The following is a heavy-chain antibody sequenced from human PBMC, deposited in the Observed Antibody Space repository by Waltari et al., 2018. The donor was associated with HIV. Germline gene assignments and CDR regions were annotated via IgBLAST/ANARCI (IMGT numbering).Heavy chain of an antibody. CDR2: ISWNGVSI. CDR3: VKDKQWRGGYFDY. J-gene: IGHJ4*02. D-gene: IGHD6-19*01. Sequence: EVQLVESGGGLVQPGRSLRLSCAASGFTFDDYAMHWVRQAPGKGLEWVSSISWNGVSIGYADSVKGRFTISRDNVKNSLYLQMNSLRAEDTALYYCVKDKQWRGGYFDYWGQGTLVTVSS. CDR1: GFTFDDYA. V-gene: IGHV3-9*01.